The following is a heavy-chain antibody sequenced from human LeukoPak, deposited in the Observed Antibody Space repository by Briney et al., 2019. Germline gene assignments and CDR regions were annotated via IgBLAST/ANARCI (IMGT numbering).Heavy chain of an antibody. CDR2: ISYDGSNK. CDR1: GFTFSSYG. CDR3: AKDARDSSGYYSDY. Sequence: GSLRLSCAASGFTFSSYGMHWVRQAPGKGLEWVAVISYDGSNKYYADSVKGRFTISRDNSKNTLYLQMNSLRAEDTAVYYCAKDARDSSGYYSDYWGQGTLVTVSS. V-gene: IGHV3-30*18. J-gene: IGHJ4*02. D-gene: IGHD3-22*01.